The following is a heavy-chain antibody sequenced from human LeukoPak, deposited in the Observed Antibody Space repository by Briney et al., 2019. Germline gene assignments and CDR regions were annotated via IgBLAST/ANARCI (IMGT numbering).Heavy chain of an antibody. J-gene: IGHJ4*02. CDR2: IYYSGST. CDR1: GGSISSYY. V-gene: IGHV4-59*01. D-gene: IGHD3-16*02. CDR3: ARVAGGLSPFDY. Sequence: PSETLSLTSTVSGGSISSYYWSWIRQPPGKGLEWIGYIYYSGSTNYNPSLKSRVTISVDTSKNQFSLKLSSVTAADTAVYYCARVAGGLSPFDYWGRGTLVTVSS.